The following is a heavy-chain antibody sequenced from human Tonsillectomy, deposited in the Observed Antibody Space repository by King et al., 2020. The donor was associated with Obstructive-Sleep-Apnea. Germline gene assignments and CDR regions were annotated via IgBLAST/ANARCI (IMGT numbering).Heavy chain of an antibody. V-gene: IGHV3-43*01. CDR2: ISWDGGST. Sequence: EVQLVESGGVVVQPGGSLRLSCAASGFTFDDYTMHWVRQAPGKGLEWVSLISWDGGSTYYADSGKGRFTISRDNSKNSLDLQMNSLRTEDTALYYCAKDLRDYDFWSGYFGPFDYWGQGTLVTVSS. D-gene: IGHD3-3*01. J-gene: IGHJ4*02. CDR3: AKDLRDYDFWSGYFGPFDY. CDR1: GFTFDDYT.